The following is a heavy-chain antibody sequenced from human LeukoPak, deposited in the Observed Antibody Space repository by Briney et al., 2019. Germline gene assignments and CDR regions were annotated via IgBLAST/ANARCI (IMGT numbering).Heavy chain of an antibody. Sequence: GGSLRLSCAASGFAFSSYAMHWVRQAPGKGLEWVAVISYDGSNKYYADSVKGRSTISRDNSKNTLYLQMNSLRAEDTAVYYCARKSYLERPRAFDIWGQGTMVTVSS. D-gene: IGHD1-1*01. J-gene: IGHJ3*02. V-gene: IGHV3-30-3*01. CDR2: ISYDGSNK. CDR3: ARKSYLERPRAFDI. CDR1: GFAFSSYA.